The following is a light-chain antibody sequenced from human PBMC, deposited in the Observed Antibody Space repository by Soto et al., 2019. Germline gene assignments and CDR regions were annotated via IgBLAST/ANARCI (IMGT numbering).Light chain of an antibody. Sequence: AIRMTQSPSSLSASTGDRVTITCRASQGIRSYLAWYQQKPGKAPKLLIYAASTLQSGVPSRFSGSGSGTEFTLTISCLQSEDFATYYCQQYYSYPPYTFGQGTKLEIK. CDR3: QQYYSYPPYT. V-gene: IGKV1-8*01. CDR2: AAS. J-gene: IGKJ2*01. CDR1: QGIRSY.